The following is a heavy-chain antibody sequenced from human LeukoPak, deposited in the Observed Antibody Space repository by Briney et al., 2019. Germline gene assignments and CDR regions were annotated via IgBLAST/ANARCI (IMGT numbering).Heavy chain of an antibody. V-gene: IGHV3-23*01. CDR2: ISGSGGST. Sequence: GGSLRLSCTASGFTFSSYAMSWVRQAPGKGLEWVSAISGSGGSTYYADSVKGRFTISRDNSKNTLYLQMNSLRAEDTAVYYCAKDIVLMDSGYFDYWGQGTLVTVSS. CDR1: GFTFSSYA. J-gene: IGHJ4*02. D-gene: IGHD2-8*01. CDR3: AKDIVLMDSGYFDY.